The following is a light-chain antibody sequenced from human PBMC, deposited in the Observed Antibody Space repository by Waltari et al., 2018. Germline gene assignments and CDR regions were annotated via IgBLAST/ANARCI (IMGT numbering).Light chain of an antibody. Sequence: EIVMTQSPATLSVSPGERATLSCRASQSVSRNVAWYQQKPGQGPRLLIYGASIRATGVPARFSGSGSGTEFTLTISSLQSEDFVVYYCQQYHNWPRVFGQGTKVEIK. CDR1: QSVSRN. J-gene: IGKJ1*01. V-gene: IGKV3-15*01. CDR3: QQYHNWPRV. CDR2: GAS.